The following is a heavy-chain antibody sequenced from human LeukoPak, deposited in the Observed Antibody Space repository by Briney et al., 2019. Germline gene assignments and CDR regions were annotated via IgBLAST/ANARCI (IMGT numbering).Heavy chain of an antibody. CDR1: GGSISGYY. J-gene: IGHJ4*02. Sequence: SETLSLTCTVSGGSISGYYWTWIRQPAGKGLEWIGRINTSGSTNYNPSLKSRVTMSVDTFKNQFSLKLSSVTAADTAVYYCASPAVAGTEPYYFDYWGQGTLVTVSS. V-gene: IGHV4-4*07. CDR2: INTSGST. CDR3: ASPAVAGTEPYYFDY. D-gene: IGHD6-19*01.